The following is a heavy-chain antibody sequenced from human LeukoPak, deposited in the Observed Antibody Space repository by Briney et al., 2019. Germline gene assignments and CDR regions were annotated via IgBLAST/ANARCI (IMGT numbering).Heavy chain of an antibody. CDR1: GFTFSSCS. CDR3: ARDPGWDFWSGYKSGVSDWFDP. V-gene: IGHV3-21*01. J-gene: IGHJ5*02. D-gene: IGHD3-3*01. CDR2: ISSLSSSK. Sequence: GGTLSLSCAASGFTFSSCSMKWVPGPPGRGWVGVYAISSLSSSKYYADSVKGRFTFSGGNAKNSLYLQMNSLRAEDTAVYYCARDPGWDFWSGYKSGVSDWFDPWGQGTLVTVSS.